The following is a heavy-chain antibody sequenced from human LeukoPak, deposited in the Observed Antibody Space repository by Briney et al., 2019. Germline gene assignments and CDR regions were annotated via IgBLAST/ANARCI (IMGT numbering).Heavy chain of an antibody. D-gene: IGHD6-13*01. Sequence: PSETLSLTCTVSGGSISSYYWSWIRQPPGKGLEWIGYIYYSGSTNYNPSLKSRVTISVDTSKNQFSLKLSSVTVADTAVYYCARGDFWYSSSWFDYWGQGTLVTVSS. J-gene: IGHJ4*02. CDR1: GGSISSYY. CDR3: ARGDFWYSSSWFDY. V-gene: IGHV4-59*01. CDR2: IYYSGST.